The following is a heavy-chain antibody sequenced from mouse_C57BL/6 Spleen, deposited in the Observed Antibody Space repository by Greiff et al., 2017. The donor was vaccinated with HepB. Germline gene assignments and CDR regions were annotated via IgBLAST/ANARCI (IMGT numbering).Heavy chain of an antibody. CDR2: INPYNGGT. Sequence: EVQLQQSGPVLVKPGASVKMSCKASGYTFTDYYMNWVKQSHGKSLEWIGVINPYNGGTSYNQKFKGKATLTVDKSSSTAYMELNSLTSEDSAVYYGAREGSYYGSSYFDVWGTGTTVTVSS. CDR3: AREGSYYGSSYFDV. V-gene: IGHV1-19*01. D-gene: IGHD1-1*01. CDR1: GYTFTDYY. J-gene: IGHJ1*03.